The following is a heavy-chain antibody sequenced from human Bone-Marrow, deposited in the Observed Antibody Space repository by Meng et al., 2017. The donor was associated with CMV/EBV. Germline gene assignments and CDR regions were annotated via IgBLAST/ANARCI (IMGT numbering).Heavy chain of an antibody. CDR3: ARELKGDGYTH. CDR2: IYSGGST. V-gene: IGHV3-66*02. CDR1: GFTVSSNY. J-gene: IGHJ4*02. D-gene: IGHD5-24*01. Sequence: GESLKISCAASGFTVSSNYMSWVRQAPGKGLEWVSVIYSGGSTYYADSVKGRFTISRDNSKNTLYLQMNSLRAEDTAVYYCARELKGDGYTHWGQGTLVTVSS.